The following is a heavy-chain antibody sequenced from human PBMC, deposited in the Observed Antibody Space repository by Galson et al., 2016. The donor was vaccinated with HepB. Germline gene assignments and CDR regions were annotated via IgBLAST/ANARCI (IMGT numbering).Heavy chain of an antibody. CDR2: IFHSGRV. CDR3: ARQYWGGPGDY. J-gene: IGHJ4*02. CDR1: GVSISSSDW. D-gene: IGHD2/OR15-2a*01. Sequence: SETLSLTCAVSGVSISSSDWWSWVRQPPGQGLEWIGQIFHSGRVNYTPSLASRVTISIDTSNNRFSLRPTSVTAADTALYYCARQYWGGPGDYWGQGTLVIVSS. V-gene: IGHV4-4*02.